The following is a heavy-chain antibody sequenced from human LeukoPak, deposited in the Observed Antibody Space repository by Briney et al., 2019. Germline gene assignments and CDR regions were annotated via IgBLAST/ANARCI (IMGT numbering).Heavy chain of an antibody. V-gene: IGHV3-23*01. Sequence: GASLRLSCAASGFTFSSYATSWVRQAPGKGLEWVSAISGSGGSTYYADSVKGRFTISRDNSKNTLYLQMNSLRAEDTAVYYCAKDLAVAGTRNWDRGLDYWGQGTLVTVSS. CDR3: AKDLAVAGTRNWDRGLDY. D-gene: IGHD6-19*01. CDR2: ISGSGGST. CDR1: GFTFSSYA. J-gene: IGHJ4*02.